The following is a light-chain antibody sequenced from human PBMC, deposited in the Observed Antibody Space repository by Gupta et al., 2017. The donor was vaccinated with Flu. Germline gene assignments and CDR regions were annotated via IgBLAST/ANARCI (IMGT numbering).Light chain of an antibody. CDR3: QEYNQWPLWT. CDR2: GAS. CDR1: QSVSNY. Sequence: EIVMTQSPATLSVSPGDRVSLSCRATQSVSNYLAWFQQKPGQAPRLLIYGASTRATGVPARFSGSGSGTEFTLTISSLQSEDFAVYYCQEYNQWPLWTFGQGTKVEVK. J-gene: IGKJ1*01. V-gene: IGKV3-15*01.